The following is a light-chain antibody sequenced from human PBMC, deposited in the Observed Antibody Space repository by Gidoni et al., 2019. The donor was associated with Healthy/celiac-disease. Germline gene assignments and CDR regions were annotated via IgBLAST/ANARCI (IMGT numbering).Light chain of an antibody. J-gene: IGKJ1*01. CDR1: QSISSW. Sequence: DIQMTQSPSTLSASVGDRVTITCRASQSISSWSAWYQQKPGKAPKLLIYDASSLESGVQSRFSGSGSGKEFTLTISRLQPDDFATYYCQQYNSYSGTFGQGTKVEIK. CDR3: QQYNSYSGT. V-gene: IGKV1-5*01. CDR2: DAS.